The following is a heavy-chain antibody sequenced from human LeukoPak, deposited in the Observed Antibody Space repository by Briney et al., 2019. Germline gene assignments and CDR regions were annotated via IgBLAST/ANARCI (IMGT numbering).Heavy chain of an antibody. Sequence: PSETVSLTCTVSGGSIISTSHYWGWIRQPPGKGLEWIGTIYYRGITYYNSSLKSRVTVSLDTSKNQFSLKLSSVTAADAAVYYCVRDRPAAAGTLTADSWGQGTLVTVSA. CDR2: IYYRGIT. V-gene: IGHV4-39*07. J-gene: IGHJ4*02. CDR3: VRDRPAAAGTLTADS. D-gene: IGHD6-13*01. CDR1: GGSIISTSHY.